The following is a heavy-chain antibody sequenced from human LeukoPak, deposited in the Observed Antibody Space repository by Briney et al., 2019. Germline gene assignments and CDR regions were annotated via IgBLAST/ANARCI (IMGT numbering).Heavy chain of an antibody. V-gene: IGHV3-7*03. Sequence: GGSLRLSCAASGFTFSSYWMSWVRQAPGKGLEWVANIKQDGSEKYYVDSVKGRFTISRDKATNSLYLQMNSLRADDTAVYYCARSLITMVRGVCDYWGQGTLVTVSS. CDR1: GFTFSSYW. J-gene: IGHJ4*02. D-gene: IGHD3-10*01. CDR3: ARSLITMVRGVCDY. CDR2: IKQDGSEK.